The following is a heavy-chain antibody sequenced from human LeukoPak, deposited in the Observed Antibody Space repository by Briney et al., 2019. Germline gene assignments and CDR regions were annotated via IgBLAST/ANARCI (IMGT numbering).Heavy chain of an antibody. CDR3: ARSRDYGDY. V-gene: IGHV3-11*01. CDR2: ISSGSTTI. J-gene: IGHJ4*02. Sequence: GGSLRLSCAASGFTFSDYYMIWVRQAPGKGLEWVSCISSGSTTIYYADSVKGRFTISRDNAKNSLYLQMNSLRAEDSAVYYCARSRDYGDYWGQGTLVTVSS. D-gene: IGHD2-2*01. CDR1: GFTFSDYY.